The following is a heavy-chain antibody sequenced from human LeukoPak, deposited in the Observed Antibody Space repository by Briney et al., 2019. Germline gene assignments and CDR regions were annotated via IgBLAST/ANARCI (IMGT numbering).Heavy chain of an antibody. CDR2: ISYDGSNK. D-gene: IGHD1-26*01. V-gene: IGHV3-30-3*01. J-gene: IGHJ4*02. Sequence: GGSLRLSCAASGFTFSSCAMHWVRQAPGKGLEWVAVISYDGSNKYYADSVKGRFTISRDNSKNTLYLQMNSLRAEDTAVYYCARDSRGELPIDYWGQGTLVTVSS. CDR1: GFTFSSCA. CDR3: ARDSRGELPIDY.